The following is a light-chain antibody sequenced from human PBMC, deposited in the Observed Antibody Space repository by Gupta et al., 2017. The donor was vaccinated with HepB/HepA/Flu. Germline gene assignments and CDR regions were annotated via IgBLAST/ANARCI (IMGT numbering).Light chain of an antibody. CDR2: WAS. Sequence: EIVMTQYPDSLPVSLGERAHINRKSIHSILYTSTNRYYLAGYQQKPRQPPKLLLYWASTRQSGVPDRFSGSGSSTDFTLPISNLQAEDVAVNYCQQYYNAPPWTFGQGTKVEIK. CDR3: QQYYNAPPWT. CDR1: HSILYTSTNRYY. V-gene: IGKV4-1*01. J-gene: IGKJ1*01.